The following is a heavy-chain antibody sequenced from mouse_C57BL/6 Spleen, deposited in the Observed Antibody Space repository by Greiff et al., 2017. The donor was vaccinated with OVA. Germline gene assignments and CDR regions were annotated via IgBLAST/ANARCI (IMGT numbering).Heavy chain of an antibody. CDR1: GFTFSSYT. Sequence: EVHLVESGGGLVKPGGSLKLSCAASGFTFSSYTMSWVRQTPEKRLEWVATISGGGGNTYYPDSVKGRFTISRDNAKNTLYLQMSSLRSEDTALYYCARHLTTVVATNYFDYWGQGTTLTVSS. CDR2: ISGGGGNT. J-gene: IGHJ2*01. D-gene: IGHD1-1*01. V-gene: IGHV5-9*01. CDR3: ARHLTTVVATNYFDY.